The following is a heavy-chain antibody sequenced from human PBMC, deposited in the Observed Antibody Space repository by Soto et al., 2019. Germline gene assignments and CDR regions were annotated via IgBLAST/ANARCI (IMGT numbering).Heavy chain of an antibody. V-gene: IGHV3-53*01. CDR1: GFTVSSNS. CDR3: ARDRVESGYPEYFQH. J-gene: IGHJ1*01. Sequence: EVPLVESGGGLIQPGGSLRLSSAASGFTVSSNSMSWVRQAPGKGLEWVSVIYSGGSTYYADSVKGRFTISRDNSKNTLYLQMTSLRAEDTAVYYCARDRVESGYPEYFQHWGQGTLVTVSS. CDR2: IYSGGST. D-gene: IGHD3-22*01.